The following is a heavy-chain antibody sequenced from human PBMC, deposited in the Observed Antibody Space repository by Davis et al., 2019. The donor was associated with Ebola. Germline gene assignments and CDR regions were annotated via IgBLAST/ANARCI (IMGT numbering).Heavy chain of an antibody. Sequence: PGGFLRPPCPALGFTSSGSAMSGVRQAPGKALEWVSAISCSGGSTYYADSVKGRFTISRDNSKNALYLQMNSLRAEDTAVYYCAKGGEYYDFWSGYFGDWGQGTLVTVSS. CDR3: AKGGEYYDFWSGYFGD. V-gene: IGHV3-23*01. CDR2: ISCSGGST. CDR1: GFTSSGSA. D-gene: IGHD3-3*01. J-gene: IGHJ4*02.